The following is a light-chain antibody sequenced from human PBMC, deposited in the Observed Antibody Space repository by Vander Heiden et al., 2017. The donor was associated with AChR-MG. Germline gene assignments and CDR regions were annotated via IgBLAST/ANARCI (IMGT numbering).Light chain of an antibody. CDR3: NSRDSSGNHPWV. J-gene: IGLJ3*02. V-gene: IGLV3-19*01. Sequence: SSELTQDPAVSVALGQTVRITCQGDSLGNYYASCNQQKPGQAPVLVIDGKNNRPSGIPDRFSGSSSGNTASLTITGAQAEDEADYYCNSRDSSGNHPWVFGGGTKLTVL. CDR2: GKN. CDR1: SLGNYY.